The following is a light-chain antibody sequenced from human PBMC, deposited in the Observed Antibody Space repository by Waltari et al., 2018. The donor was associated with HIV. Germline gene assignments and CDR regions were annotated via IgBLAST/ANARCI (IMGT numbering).Light chain of an antibody. CDR3: HSYDSSLSAYV. V-gene: IGLV1-40*01. CDR1: SSNIGAGYD. Sequence: QSVLTQPPSVSGAPGQRVTISCTGSSSNIGAGYDVHWYQQLPGTAPKFVIYGYSHRPAGVPDRFAVAKSGTSATSASLAITGLHAEDEADYYCHSYDSSLSAYVFGTGTNVAVL. CDR2: GYS. J-gene: IGLJ1*01.